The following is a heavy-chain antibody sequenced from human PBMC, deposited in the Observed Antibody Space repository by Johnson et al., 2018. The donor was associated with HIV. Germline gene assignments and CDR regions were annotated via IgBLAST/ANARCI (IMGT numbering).Heavy chain of an antibody. D-gene: IGHD2-8*01. CDR3: TTARTYF. CDR2: IKSKTDGGTT. J-gene: IGHJ3*01. Sequence: RIKSKTDGGTTDYAAPVKGRFTISRDDSKNTLYLQMNSLKTEDTAVYYCTTARTYFWGQGTMVTVSS. V-gene: IGHV3-15*01.